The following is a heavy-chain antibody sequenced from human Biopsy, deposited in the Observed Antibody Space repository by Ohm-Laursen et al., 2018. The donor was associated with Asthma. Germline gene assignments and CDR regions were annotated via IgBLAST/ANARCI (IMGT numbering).Heavy chain of an antibody. V-gene: IGHV1-69*13. D-gene: IGHD2-2*01. CDR2: INSVFGTT. J-gene: IGHJ4*02. CDR1: GGTFNTYV. CDR3: ARKAGSCISRTCYSLDF. Sequence: SVKVSCKSLGGTFNTYVIGWVRQAPGQGLEWMGGINSVFGTTTYPQKFQDRVTITVDDSTSTVYMELSSLRSEDTAVCYCARKAGSCISRTCYSLDFWGQGTLVTVSS.